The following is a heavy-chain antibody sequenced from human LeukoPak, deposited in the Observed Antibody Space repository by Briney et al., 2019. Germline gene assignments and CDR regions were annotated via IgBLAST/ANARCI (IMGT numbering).Heavy chain of an antibody. D-gene: IGHD3-3*01. CDR1: GFRIQ. CDR3: ASGGNRVFDY. J-gene: IGHJ4*02. Sequence: GGSLRLSCAASGFRIQMSWVRQAPGKGLEWVSMTHGDGSTSYADSVKGRFTISRDNSKNTMYLQINSLSVEDTAVYYCASGGNRVFDYWGQGTLVTVSS. CDR2: THGDGST. V-gene: IGHV3-53*01.